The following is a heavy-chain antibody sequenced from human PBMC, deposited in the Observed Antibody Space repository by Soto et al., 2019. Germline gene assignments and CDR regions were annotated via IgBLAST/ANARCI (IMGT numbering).Heavy chain of an antibody. CDR1: GYTFTNYA. V-gene: IGHV1-3*04. J-gene: IGHJ5*02. CDR2: INTANGDT. CDR3: GRGQATFDP. Sequence: QIQLVQSGAEMKKPGASVKVSCKASGYTFTNYAMHWVRQAPGQRLERMGRINTANGDTIYSQNFQGRVTITRDTSASTVYLELSSLRFEDTAVYYCGRGQATFDPWGQGTLVTVSS.